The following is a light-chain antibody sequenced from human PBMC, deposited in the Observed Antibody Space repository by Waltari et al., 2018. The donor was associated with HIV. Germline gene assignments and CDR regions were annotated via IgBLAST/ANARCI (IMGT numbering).Light chain of an antibody. CDR2: RND. Sequence: QSVVTQPPSASGTPGQNISISCSGDISNLGGIFVYCYQQRPGTAPRLLLYRNDQRPSGVPDRFSGSKSATSASLAISGLRSEDEADYHCSTWDNSLSHWVFGGGTKVTVL. CDR1: ISNLGGIF. CDR3: STWDNSLSHWV. J-gene: IGLJ3*02. V-gene: IGLV1-47*01.